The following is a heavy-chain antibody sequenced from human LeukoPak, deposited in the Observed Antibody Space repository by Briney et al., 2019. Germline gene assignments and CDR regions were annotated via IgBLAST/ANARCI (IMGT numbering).Heavy chain of an antibody. CDR3: ARVTMVRGVIKPKYYFDY. J-gene: IGHJ4*02. CDR2: IIPIFGTA. CDR1: GGTFSSYA. D-gene: IGHD3-10*01. V-gene: IGHV1-69*05. Sequence: ASVKVSCKASGGTFSSYAISWVRQAPGQGLEWMGGIIPIFGTANYAQKFQGRVTMTRDTSISTDYMELSRLRSDDTAVYYCARVTMVRGVIKPKYYFDYWGQGTLVTVSS.